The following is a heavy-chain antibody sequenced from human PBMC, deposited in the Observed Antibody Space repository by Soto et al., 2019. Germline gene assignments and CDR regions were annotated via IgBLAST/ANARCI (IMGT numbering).Heavy chain of an antibody. CDR1: GFIFSNYA. J-gene: IGHJ4*02. Sequence: EVQLVESGGGLVQPGWSLRLSCAASGFIFSNYAMHWVRQAPGKGLEYVSAINSHGDSTYYANSVKGRFTISRDNSENTLYLQMGSLRTEDMAVYYCARRDGYNFDYWGQGTLVTVSS. CDR3: ARRDGYNFDY. V-gene: IGHV3-64*01. CDR2: INSHGDST. D-gene: IGHD5-12*01.